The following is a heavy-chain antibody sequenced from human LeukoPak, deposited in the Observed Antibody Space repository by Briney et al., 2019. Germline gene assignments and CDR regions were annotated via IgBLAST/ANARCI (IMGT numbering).Heavy chain of an antibody. Sequence: SSETLSLTCAVYGGSFSGYYWSWIRQPPGKGLEWIGEINHSGSTNYNPSLKSRVTISVDTSKNQFSLKLSSVTAADTAVYFCARVYYGRTYDYWYFDLWGRGTLVTVSS. D-gene: IGHD3-10*01. V-gene: IGHV4-34*01. CDR2: INHSGST. CDR3: ARVYYGRTYDYWYFDL. CDR1: GGSFSGYY. J-gene: IGHJ2*01.